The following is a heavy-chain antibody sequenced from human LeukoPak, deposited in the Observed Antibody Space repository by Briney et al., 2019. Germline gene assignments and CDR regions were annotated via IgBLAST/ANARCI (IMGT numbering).Heavy chain of an antibody. J-gene: IGHJ3*02. D-gene: IGHD2-2*02. CDR2: IYSGGST. Sequence: PGGSLRLSCAASGFTVSSNYMGWVRQAPGKGLEWVSVIYSGGSTYYADSVKGRFTISRDNSKNTLYLQMNSPRAEDTAVYYCASVCSTSCYNDAFDIWGQGTMVTVSS. V-gene: IGHV3-53*01. CDR3: ASVCSTSCYNDAFDI. CDR1: GFTVSSNY.